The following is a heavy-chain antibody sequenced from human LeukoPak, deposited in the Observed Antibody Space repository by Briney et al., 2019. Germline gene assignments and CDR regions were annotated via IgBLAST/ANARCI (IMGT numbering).Heavy chain of an antibody. CDR1: RFTFSSYA. Sequence: GGSLRLSCAASRFTFSSYAMHWVRQAPGKGLEYVSAISSNGGSTYYANSVKGRFTISRDNSKNTLYLQMGSLRAEDMAVYYCARVSSYSSGWYAAFDIWGQGTMVTVSS. CDR2: ISSNGGST. D-gene: IGHD6-19*01. V-gene: IGHV3-64*01. J-gene: IGHJ3*02. CDR3: ARVSSYSSGWYAAFDI.